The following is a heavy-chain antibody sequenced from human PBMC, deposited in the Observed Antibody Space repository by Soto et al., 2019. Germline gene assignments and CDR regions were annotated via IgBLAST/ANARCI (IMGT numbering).Heavy chain of an antibody. CDR2: IYYSGST. Sequence: SETLSLTCTVSGGSISSYYWSWIRQPPGKGLEWIGYIYYSGSTNYNPSLKSRVTISVDTSKNQFSLKLSSVTAADTAVYYCARNKRQLEMAGWFDPWGQGTLVTVSS. J-gene: IGHJ5*02. D-gene: IGHD6-6*01. CDR3: ARNKRQLEMAGWFDP. V-gene: IGHV4-59*01. CDR1: GGSISSYY.